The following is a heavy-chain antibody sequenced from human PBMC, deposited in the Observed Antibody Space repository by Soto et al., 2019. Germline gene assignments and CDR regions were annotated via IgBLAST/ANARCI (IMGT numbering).Heavy chain of an antibody. V-gene: IGHV4-59*08. CDR2: IYYSGST. CDR1: GGSISRYY. CDR3: ARHSYAAGGLLGV. J-gene: IGHJ6*04. D-gene: IGHD3-10*01. Sequence: SETLSLTCTVSGGSISRYYWSWIRQPPGKGLEWIGYIYYSGSTNYNPSLKSRVTISVDTSKNQFSLKLSSVTAADTAVYYCARHSYAAGGLLGVWGKGTTVPVSS.